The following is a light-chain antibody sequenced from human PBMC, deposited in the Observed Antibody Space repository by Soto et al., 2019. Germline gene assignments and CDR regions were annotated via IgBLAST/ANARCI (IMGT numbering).Light chain of an antibody. CDR3: QQCNNWPPHN. CDR2: GES. CDR1: QNVSSN. V-gene: IGKV3D-15*01. J-gene: IGKJ2*01. Sequence: EIVMTQSPATLYVSPGERATLSCRASQNVSSNLAWYQQKPGQAPRLLIYGESTRSTCIPARFSGSGSGTEFTLNISSLQSEDFEVYTCQQCNNWPPHNFRQGTKLEIK.